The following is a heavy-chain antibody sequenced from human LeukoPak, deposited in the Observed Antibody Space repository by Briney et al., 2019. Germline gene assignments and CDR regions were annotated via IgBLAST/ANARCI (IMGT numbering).Heavy chain of an antibody. J-gene: IGHJ4*02. CDR2: IIPIFGTA. Sequence: GASVKVSCKASGGTFSSYAISWVRQAPGQGLEWMGGIIPIFGTANYAQKFQGRVTITADESTSTAYMELSSLRSEDTAVYYCARSGEWGAYDYSDEIVGATTYFDYWGQGTLVTVSS. CDR3: ARSGEWGAYDYSDEIVGATTYFDY. CDR1: GGTFSSYA. V-gene: IGHV1-69*01. D-gene: IGHD1-26*01.